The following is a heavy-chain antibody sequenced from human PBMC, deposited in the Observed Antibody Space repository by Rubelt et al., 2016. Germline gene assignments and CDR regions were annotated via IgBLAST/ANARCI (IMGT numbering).Heavy chain of an antibody. V-gene: IGHV1-2*06. CDR3: AREYSYAYYFDF. CDR1: GYSFTGYY. D-gene: IGHD3-16*01. J-gene: IGHJ4*02. CDR2: INPNSGGT. Sequence: QVQLVQSGTEVKKPGASVKVSCKASGYSFTGYYMHWVRQAPGQGLEWMGRINPNSGGTNYAQKFQGRVPMTRDTSISKAYRALSGLGSADTARYYCAREYSYAYYFDFWGLGTLVTGSS.